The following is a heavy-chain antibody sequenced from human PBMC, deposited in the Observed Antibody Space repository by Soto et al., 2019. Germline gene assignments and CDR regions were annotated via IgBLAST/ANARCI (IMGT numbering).Heavy chain of an antibody. V-gene: IGHV1-69*12. CDR1: GGTFSSYA. D-gene: IGHD3-10*01. Sequence: QVQLVQSGAEVKKPGSSVKVSCKASGGTFSSYAISWVRQAPGQGLEWMGGIIPIFGTANYAQKFQGRVTITADEPTGTDYMELSSLRCEDTAVYYCASGLWGHYYYYGMDVWGQGTTVTVSS. CDR2: IIPIFGTA. J-gene: IGHJ6*02. CDR3: ASGLWGHYYYYGMDV.